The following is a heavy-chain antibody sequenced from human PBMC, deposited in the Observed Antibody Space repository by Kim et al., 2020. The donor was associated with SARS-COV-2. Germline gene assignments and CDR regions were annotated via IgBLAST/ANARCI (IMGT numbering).Heavy chain of an antibody. J-gene: IGHJ4*02. Sequence: ASVKVSCKVSGYTLTELSMHWVRQAPGKGLEWMGGFDPEDGETIYAQKFQGRVTMTEDTSTDTAYMELSSLRSEDTAVYYCATGRYCSSTSCYAQFDYWGQGTLVTVSS. CDR3: ATGRYCSSTSCYAQFDY. V-gene: IGHV1-24*01. CDR2: FDPEDGET. D-gene: IGHD2-2*01. CDR1: GYTLTELS.